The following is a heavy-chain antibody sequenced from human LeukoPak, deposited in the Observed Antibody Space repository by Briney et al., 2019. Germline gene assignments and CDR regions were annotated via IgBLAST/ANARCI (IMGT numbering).Heavy chain of an antibody. J-gene: IGHJ6*02. V-gene: IGHV3-7*01. CDR3: ARWGYCSGSSCYLMPYYYYGMDV. D-gene: IGHD2-15*01. CDR1: GFTFSSYW. CDR2: IKQDGSEK. Sequence: GGSLRLSCAASGFTFSSYWMSWVRQAPGKGLEWVANIKQDGSEKYYVDSVKGRFTISRDNAKNSLYLQMNSLRAEDTAVYYCARWGYCSGSSCYLMPYYYYGMDVWGQGTTVTVSS.